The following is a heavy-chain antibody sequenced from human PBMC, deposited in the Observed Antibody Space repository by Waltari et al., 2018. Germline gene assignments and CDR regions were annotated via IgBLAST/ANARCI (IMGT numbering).Heavy chain of an antibody. V-gene: IGHV1-69*05. CDR1: GGTFSSYA. CDR3: ARNPPCGGDCLYYFDY. D-gene: IGHD2-21*01. CDR2: ISPIFGTA. Sequence: QVQLVQSGAEVKKPGSSVKVSCKASGGTFSSYAISWVRQAPGQGLEWMGGISPIFGTANYAQKFQGRVTITTDESTSTAYMELSSLRSEDTAVYYCARNPPCGGDCLYYFDYWGQGTLVTVSS. J-gene: IGHJ4*02.